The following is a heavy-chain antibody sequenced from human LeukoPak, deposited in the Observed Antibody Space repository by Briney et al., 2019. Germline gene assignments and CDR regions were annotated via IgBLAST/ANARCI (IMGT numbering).Heavy chain of an antibody. V-gene: IGHV1-2*02. D-gene: IGHD2-15*01. CDR3: ARRGLAASSDS. CDR1: GSSFTGYF. CDR2: INPHSGST. J-gene: IGHJ4*02. Sequence: GASVKVSCKASGSSFTGYFILWMRQAPGQGLEWLGWINPHSGSTNYAPKFQGRVTSTRDTSINTVYLEVTSLRPDDTAIYYCARRGLAASSDSWGQGTLVTVSS.